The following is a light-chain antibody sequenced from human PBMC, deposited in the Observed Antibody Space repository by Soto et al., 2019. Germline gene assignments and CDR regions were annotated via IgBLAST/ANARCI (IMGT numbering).Light chain of an antibody. Sequence: DIQLTQSPSFLSASVEDRVTISCRGSYDISSSLAWYQQEPGKPPKLLIYDSSTLQTGVPSRFTGSGSGRKFTHTISGLQFGDFATYFCQQLSHYPYTFGQGTKLEI. CDR1: YDISSS. CDR2: DSS. CDR3: QQLSHYPYT. V-gene: IGKV1-9*01. J-gene: IGKJ2*01.